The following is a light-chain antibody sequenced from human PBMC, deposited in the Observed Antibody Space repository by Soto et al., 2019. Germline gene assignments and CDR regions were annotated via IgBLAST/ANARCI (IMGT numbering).Light chain of an antibody. Sequence: QXALKQPASVSGSPGESVTISCTATSSDVENYKLVSWYQQHPGKAPKLIIYEVTKRPSGVSNRFSGSKSANTASLTISGLQPEDEADYYCCSSVGSYVFGTGTKVTVL. CDR2: EVT. J-gene: IGLJ1*01. CDR1: SSDVENYKL. CDR3: CSSVGSYV. V-gene: IGLV2-23*02.